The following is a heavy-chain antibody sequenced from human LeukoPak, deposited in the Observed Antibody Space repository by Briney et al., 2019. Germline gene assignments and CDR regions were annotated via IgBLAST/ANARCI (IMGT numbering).Heavy chain of an antibody. J-gene: IGHJ4*02. D-gene: IGHD3-9*01. CDR2: ISQSGADV. CDR1: GFTFSDYY. Sequence: GGSLRLSCAASGFTFSDYYMNWIREAPGKGLEYIAYISQSGADVSYADSVKGRFTVSRDNAKNSVFLQMNSLTAEDTAVYYCASVARLLADWGQGTLVTVSS. V-gene: IGHV3-11*01. CDR3: ASVARLLAD.